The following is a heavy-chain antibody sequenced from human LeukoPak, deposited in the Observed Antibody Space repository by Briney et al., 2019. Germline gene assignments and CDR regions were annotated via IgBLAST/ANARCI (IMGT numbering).Heavy chain of an antibody. CDR1: GFTFSSYG. J-gene: IGHJ4*02. D-gene: IGHD2-2*02. CDR2: IWYDGSNK. V-gene: IGHV3-33*01. Sequence: PGGSLRLSCAASGFTFSSYGMHWVRQAPGKGLEWVAVIWYDGSNKYYADSVKGRFTISRDNSKNTLYLQMNSLRAEDTAVYYCARDSEEGIVVEPAAILGYWGQGTLVTVSS. CDR3: ARDSEEGIVVEPAAILGY.